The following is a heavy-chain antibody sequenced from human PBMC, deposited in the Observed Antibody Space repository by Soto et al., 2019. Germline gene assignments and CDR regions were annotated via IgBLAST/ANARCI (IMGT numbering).Heavy chain of an antibody. CDR3: ARERSCGYEGCSRDKYYFFSMGV. CDR1: GGSMSSGGYS. J-gene: IGHJ6*03. D-gene: IGHD3-22*01. V-gene: IGHV4-30-2*01. Sequence: SETLSLTCVVSGGSMSSGGYSWTWIRQAPGKGLEWIGNIYHGADTYYNPSLRNRVNISLDMSKNHFSLQLSSVTAADTAVYFCARERSCGYEGCSRDKYYFFSMGVWGPGTSVT. CDR2: IYHGADT.